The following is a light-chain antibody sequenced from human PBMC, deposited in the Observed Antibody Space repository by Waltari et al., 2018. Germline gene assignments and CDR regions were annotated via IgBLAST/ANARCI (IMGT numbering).Light chain of an antibody. J-gene: IGKJ2*01. Sequence: DIVMTQSPDSLAVSLGERATINCKSSQSVLYSSNNKNYLAWYQQKPGQPPKLLIYGASTRESGVPDRFSGSGSETDFTLTISSLQAEDVAVYYCQQYYSSLPYTFGQGTKLEIK. V-gene: IGKV4-1*01. CDR3: QQYYSSLPYT. CDR1: QSVLYSSNNKNY. CDR2: GAS.